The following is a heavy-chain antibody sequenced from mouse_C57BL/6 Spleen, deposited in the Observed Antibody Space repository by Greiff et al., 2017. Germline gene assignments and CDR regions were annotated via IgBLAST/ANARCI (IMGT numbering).Heavy chain of an antibody. CDR2: INPNNGGT. J-gene: IGHJ1*03. D-gene: IGHD1-1*01. V-gene: IGHV1-18*01. Sequence: VQLQQSGSELVKPGASVKIPCKASGYTFTDYNMDWVKQSHGKSLEWIGDINPNNGGTIYNQKFKGKATLTVDKSSSTAYMELRSLTSEDTAVYYGARSVGTRYWYFDVWGTGTTVTVSS. CDR3: ARSVGTRYWYFDV. CDR1: GYTFTDYN.